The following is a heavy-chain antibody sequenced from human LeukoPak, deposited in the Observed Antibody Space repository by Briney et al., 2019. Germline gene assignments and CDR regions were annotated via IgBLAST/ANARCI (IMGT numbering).Heavy chain of an antibody. CDR2: ISGSGGST. V-gene: IGHV3-23*01. J-gene: IGHJ4*02. CDR1: GFTFSSYA. Sequence: PGGSLRLSCAVSGFTFSSYAMSWVRQAPGKGLGWVSAISGSGGSTYFADSVRGRFTISRDNSKNTLYLQMNSLRAEDTAVYYCAKVGGQQLFTHYFDYWGQGTLVTVSS. D-gene: IGHD6-13*01. CDR3: AKVGGQQLFTHYFDY.